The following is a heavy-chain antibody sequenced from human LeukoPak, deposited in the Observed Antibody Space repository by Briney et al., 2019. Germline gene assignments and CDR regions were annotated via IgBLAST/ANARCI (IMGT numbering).Heavy chain of an antibody. CDR3: ARGDHVRIYAESSFDI. D-gene: IGHD5/OR15-5a*01. J-gene: IGHJ3*02. CDR1: RFTFSSYS. CDR2: ISSSGSYI. Sequence: GGSLRLSCAASRFTFSSYSMNWVRQAPGKGLEWVSSISSSGSYIYYADSVKGRFTISRDNAKNSLYLQMNSLRAEDTAVYYCARGDHVRIYAESSFDIWGQGTMVTVSS. V-gene: IGHV3-21*04.